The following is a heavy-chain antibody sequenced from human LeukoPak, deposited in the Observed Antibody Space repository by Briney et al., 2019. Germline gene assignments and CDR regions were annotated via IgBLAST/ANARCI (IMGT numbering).Heavy chain of an antibody. V-gene: IGHV3-23*01. J-gene: IGHJ4*02. CDR2: ISGGGGST. Sequence: GSLRLSCAASGFTFSNHAMSWVRQAPGKGLEWVSAISGGGGSTYYADSVRGRFTISRDNSKNTVYLQMNSLRAEDTAVYYCAKRYYSDSSGYLGSLNYWGQGTLVTVSS. CDR1: GFTFSNHA. CDR3: AKRYYSDSSGYLGSLNY. D-gene: IGHD3-22*01.